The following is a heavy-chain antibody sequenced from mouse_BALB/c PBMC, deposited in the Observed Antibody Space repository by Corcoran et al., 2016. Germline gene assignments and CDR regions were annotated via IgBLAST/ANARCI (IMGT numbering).Heavy chain of an antibody. V-gene: IGHV3-6*02. D-gene: IGHD1-2*01. CDR1: GYSITSGYY. J-gene: IGHJ2*01. CDR2: ISYDGSN. Sequence: DVQLQESGPGLVKPSQSLSLTCSVTGYSITSGYYWNWIRQFPGNKLEWMGYISYDGSNNYNPSHKNRISITRDTSKNQFFLKLNSVTTEDTATYYCATLLRPFDYWGQGTTLTVSS. CDR3: ATLLRPFDY.